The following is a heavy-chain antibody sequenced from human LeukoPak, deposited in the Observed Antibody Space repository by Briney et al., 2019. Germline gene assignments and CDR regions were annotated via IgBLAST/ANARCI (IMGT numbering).Heavy chain of an antibody. V-gene: IGHV3-23*01. J-gene: IGHJ6*03. CDR3: ARDRGRYYMDV. D-gene: IGHD6-25*01. CDR2: ISSSGGST. CDR1: GFTFSSYG. Sequence: PGGTLRLSCAASGFTFSSYGMSWVRQAPGKGLEWVSSISSSGGSTYSADSVKGRFTISRENAKSSLYLQMKSLRAGDTAVYYCARDRGRYYMDVWGKGTMVTISS.